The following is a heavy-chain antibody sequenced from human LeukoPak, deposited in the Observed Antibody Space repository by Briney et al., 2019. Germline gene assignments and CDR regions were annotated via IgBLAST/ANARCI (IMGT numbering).Heavy chain of an antibody. D-gene: IGHD3-22*01. CDR3: ARGDSSGYYYVDYYYYMDV. Sequence: ASVKVSCKASGYTFTSYYMHWVRQAPGQGLEWMGINNPSDGSTSYAQKFQGRVTMTRDMSTSTVYIELSSLRSEDTAVYYCARGDSSGYYYVDYYYYMDVWGKGTTVTVSS. CDR1: GYTFTSYY. J-gene: IGHJ6*03. V-gene: IGHV1-46*01. CDR2: NNPSDGST.